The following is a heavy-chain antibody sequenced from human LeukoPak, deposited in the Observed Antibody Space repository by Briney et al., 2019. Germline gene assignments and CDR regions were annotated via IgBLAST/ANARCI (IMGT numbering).Heavy chain of an antibody. CDR2: ISSSGSTI. V-gene: IGHV3-48*03. CDR1: GFTFSSYE. D-gene: IGHD2-2*01. Sequence: PGGSLRLSCAASGFTFSSYEMNWVRQAPGKGLEWVSYISSSGSTIYYADSVKGRFTISRDNAKNSLYLQMNSLRAEDTAVYYCAIDIVAVPAATDDYWGQGTLVTVSS. J-gene: IGHJ4*02. CDR3: AIDIVAVPAATDDY.